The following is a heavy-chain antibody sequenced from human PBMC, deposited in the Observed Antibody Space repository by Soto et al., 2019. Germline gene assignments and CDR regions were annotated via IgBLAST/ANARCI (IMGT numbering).Heavy chain of an antibody. J-gene: IGHJ4*02. CDR3: ARGGITIFGVVIFDY. CDR2: MNPNSGNT. D-gene: IGHD3-3*01. CDR1: GYSFTSYD. V-gene: IGHV1-8*01. Sequence: GASVKVSCKASGYSFTSYDINWVRQATGQGLEWMGWMNPNSGNTGYAQKFQGRVTMTRNTSISTAYMELSSLRSEDTAVYYCARGGITIFGVVIFDYWGQGTLVTVSS.